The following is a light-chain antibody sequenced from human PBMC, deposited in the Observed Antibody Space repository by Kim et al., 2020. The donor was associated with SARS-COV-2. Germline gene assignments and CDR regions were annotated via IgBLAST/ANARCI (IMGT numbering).Light chain of an antibody. CDR2: DTN. CDR3: LLSSGGVRV. Sequence: PGGPVTLACESSTGTVTSGHYPYWFQQRPGQAPRTLIYDTNRKHSWTPARFSGSLLGGKAALTLSGAQPVDEADYYCLLSSGGVRVFGGGTQLTVL. J-gene: IGLJ3*02. V-gene: IGLV7-46*01. CDR1: TGTVTSGHY.